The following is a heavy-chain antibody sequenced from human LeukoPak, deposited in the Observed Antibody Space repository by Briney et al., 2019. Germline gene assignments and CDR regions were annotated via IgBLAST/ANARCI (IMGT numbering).Heavy chain of an antibody. D-gene: IGHD2-2*01. J-gene: IGHJ3*02. Sequence: PGGSLRLSCAASGLTVSRNYMNWVRQAPGKGLEWVSIIHSVGTTYYADSVKGRCTISRDYSKNTLYLQMNSLRVEDTAVYYCARSTRALVPTADDAFDIWGQGTMVTVSS. CDR2: IHSVGTT. CDR3: ARSTRALVPTADDAFDI. V-gene: IGHV3-66*02. CDR1: GLTVSRNY.